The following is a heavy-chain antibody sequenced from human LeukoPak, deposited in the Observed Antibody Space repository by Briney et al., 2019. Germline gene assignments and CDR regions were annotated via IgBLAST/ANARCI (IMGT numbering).Heavy chain of an antibody. V-gene: IGHV3-7*01. CDR1: GFTFSSYW. J-gene: IGHJ4*02. CDR3: ARDPDRRSPEYYFDY. D-gene: IGHD1-14*01. CDR2: IKQDGSEK. Sequence: GGSLRLSCAASGFTFSSYWMSWVRQAPGKGLEWVANIKQDGSEKYYVDSVKGRFTISRDNAKNSLYLQMNSLRAEDTAVYYCARDPDRRSPEYYFDYWGQGTLVTVSS.